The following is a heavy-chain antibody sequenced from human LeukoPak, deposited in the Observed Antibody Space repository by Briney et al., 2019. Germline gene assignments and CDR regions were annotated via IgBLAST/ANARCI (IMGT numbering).Heavy chain of an antibody. CDR3: TRENRPFCPFAY. CDR1: GGSIDITNY. J-gene: IGHJ4*02. Sequence: PSETLSLTCAVSGGSIDITNYWRWVRQAPGKGLEWIGEISHSGTTNYSPSLRSRVAMSLDRANNQFSLNLTSVTDADTAVYYCTRENRPFCPFAYWGQGVLVTVSS. V-gene: IGHV4-4*02. CDR2: ISHSGTT. D-gene: IGHD2/OR15-2a*01.